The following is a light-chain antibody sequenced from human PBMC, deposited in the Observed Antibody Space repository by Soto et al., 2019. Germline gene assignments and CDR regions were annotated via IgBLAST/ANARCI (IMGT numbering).Light chain of an antibody. CDR1: NIGSES. CDR3: HLWDSSSDLYV. Sequence: SYELTQPPSVSVAPGQTARITCGGNNIGSESVHRYQQKPGQAPVLVVYDDGNRPSGIPERFSGSNSGNTATLTISRVEAGDEADYYCHLWDSSSDLYVFGTGTKVTVL. J-gene: IGLJ1*01. CDR2: DDG. V-gene: IGLV3-21*02.